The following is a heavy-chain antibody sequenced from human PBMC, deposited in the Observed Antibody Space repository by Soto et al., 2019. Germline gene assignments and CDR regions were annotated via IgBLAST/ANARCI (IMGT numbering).Heavy chain of an antibody. CDR2: INAGNGNT. D-gene: IGHD3-10*01. CDR3: ATRGRSLGYYYGMDV. Sequence: QVQLVQSGAEVKKPGASVKVSCKASGYTFTSYAMHWVRQAPGQRLEWMGWINAGNGNTKYSQKFQGRVTITRDTSASTAYRELSSLRSEDTAVYYCATRGRSLGYYYGMDVWGQGTTVTVSS. J-gene: IGHJ6*02. CDR1: GYTFTSYA. V-gene: IGHV1-3*01.